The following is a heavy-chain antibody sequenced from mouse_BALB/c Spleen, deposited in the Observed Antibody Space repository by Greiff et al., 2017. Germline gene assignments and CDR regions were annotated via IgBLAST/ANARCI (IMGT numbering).Heavy chain of an antibody. Sequence: VQLQQPGAELVKPGASVKLSCKASGYTFTSYWMHWVKQRPGQGLEWIGEINPSNGRTNYNEKFKSKATLTVDKSSSTAYMQLSSLTSEDSAVYYCARYGSRFDYWGQGTTLTVSS. CDR1: GYTFTSYW. CDR2: INPSNGRT. CDR3: ARYGSRFDY. V-gene: IGHV1S81*02. J-gene: IGHJ2*01. D-gene: IGHD1-1*01.